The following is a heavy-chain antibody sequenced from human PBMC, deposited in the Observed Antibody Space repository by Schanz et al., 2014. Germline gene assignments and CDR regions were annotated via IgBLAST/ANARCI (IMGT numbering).Heavy chain of an antibody. CDR2: IYSNGIS. V-gene: IGHV4-4*07. CDR1: GGSINNYF. Sequence: QVHLQESGPGLVKPSETLSVTCTVSGGSINNYFWTWIRQPAGKGLEWIGRIYSNGISHYNPSLESRVTMSVDTSKNKVSLNLTPVTPADTAIYYCVRVKGEHSGHDYIVYWGQGIQVTVSP. J-gene: IGHJ4*02. D-gene: IGHD5-12*01. CDR3: VRVKGEHSGHDYIVY.